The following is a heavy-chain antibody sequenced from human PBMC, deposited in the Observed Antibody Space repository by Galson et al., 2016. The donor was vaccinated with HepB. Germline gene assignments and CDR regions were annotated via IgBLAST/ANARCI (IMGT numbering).Heavy chain of an antibody. CDR1: GGSISNSNW. D-gene: IGHD6-13*01. CDR3: ARGRDEKQQLENYGLDV. CDR2: IYHSGST. J-gene: IGHJ6*02. V-gene: IGHV4-4*02. Sequence: SETLSLTCAVSGGSISNSNWWSWVRQPPGKGLEWIGEIYHSGSTNYNPSLKSRVTISVDKSKNQFSLKLSSVTVADTAVYYCARGRDEKQQLENYGLDVWGQGTTVSVS.